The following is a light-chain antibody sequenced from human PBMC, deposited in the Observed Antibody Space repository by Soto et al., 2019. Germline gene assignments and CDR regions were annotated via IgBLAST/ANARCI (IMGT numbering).Light chain of an antibody. V-gene: IGKV3-15*01. Sequence: TAMTQSPSTLSVSPGERVTLSCRASQSVSSNVAWYQKKAGQSPRLLIYGASTRATGVPARFSGSGSETEFTLTISSLQSEDFAVYYCQQYDKWPPITFGQGTRLEIK. CDR3: QQYDKWPPIT. J-gene: IGKJ5*01. CDR1: QSVSSN. CDR2: GAS.